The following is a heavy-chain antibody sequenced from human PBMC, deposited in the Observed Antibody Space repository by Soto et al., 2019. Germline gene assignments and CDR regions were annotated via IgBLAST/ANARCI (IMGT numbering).Heavy chain of an antibody. CDR3: GRGDIVVVVAANYYYYDMDV. V-gene: IGHV4-34*01. J-gene: IGHJ6*02. Sequence: PSETLSLTCAVYGGSFSGYYWSWIRQPPGKGLEWIGEINHSGSTNYNPSLKSRVTISVDTFKNQFSLKLSSVTAADTAVYYCGRGDIVVVVAANYYYYDMDVWGQGTTVTVSS. CDR2: INHSGST. CDR1: GGSFSGYY. D-gene: IGHD2-15*01.